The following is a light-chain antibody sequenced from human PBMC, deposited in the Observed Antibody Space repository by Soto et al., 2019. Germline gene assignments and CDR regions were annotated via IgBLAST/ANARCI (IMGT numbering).Light chain of an antibody. Sequence: QSALTQPASGSGSPGQSITISCTGTSSDVGRYNLVSWYQQHPGKAPKLMIYEVSKRPSGVSNRFSGSKSGNTASLTISGLQAEDEADYYCCSYAGSSTLVVFGGGTKLTVL. CDR3: CSYAGSSTLVV. J-gene: IGLJ2*01. CDR2: EVS. CDR1: SSDVGRYNL. V-gene: IGLV2-23*02.